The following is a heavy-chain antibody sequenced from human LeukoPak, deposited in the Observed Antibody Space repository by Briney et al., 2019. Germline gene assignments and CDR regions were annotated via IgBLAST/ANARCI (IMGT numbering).Heavy chain of an antibody. CDR3: ARILGAAAAPFAY. J-gene: IGHJ4*02. CDR2: IDWDDDK. D-gene: IGHD6-13*01. CDR1: GGSISSHY. Sequence: TLSLTCSVSGGSISSHYWSWIRQPPGKALEWLARIDWDDDKYYSTSLKTRLTISKDTSKNQVVLTMTNMDPVDTATYSCARILGAAAAPFAYWRQGTLVTVSS. V-gene: IGHV2-70*11.